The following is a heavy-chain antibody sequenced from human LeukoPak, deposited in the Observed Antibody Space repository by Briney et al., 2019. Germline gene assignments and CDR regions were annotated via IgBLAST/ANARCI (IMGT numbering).Heavy chain of an antibody. CDR2: IYSSGRT. V-gene: IGHV4-4*07. Sequence: SETLSFNCTVSGGSVSSYYWSWIRQPAGKGPEWIGRIYSSGRTDYNPSLKSRVTMSVDTSKNQFSLKLISVTDADTAVYYCARMYSGTYGGIDYWGQGTLVTVAS. J-gene: IGHJ4*02. CDR3: ARMYSGTYGGIDY. CDR1: GGSVSSYY. D-gene: IGHD1-26*01.